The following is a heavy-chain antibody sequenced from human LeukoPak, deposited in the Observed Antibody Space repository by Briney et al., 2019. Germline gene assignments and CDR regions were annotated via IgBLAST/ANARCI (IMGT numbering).Heavy chain of an antibody. CDR3: ASQYCSGGSCYPLPPN. Sequence: PGGALRLSCAASGFPFTSYSMNWVRQAPGKGLVWVSRINSDGSSTSYADSVKGRFTISRDNAKNTLYLQMNSLRAEDTAVYYCASQYCSGGSCYPLPPNWGQGTLVTVSS. J-gene: IGHJ4*02. V-gene: IGHV3-74*01. CDR1: GFPFTSYS. D-gene: IGHD2-15*01. CDR2: INSDGSST.